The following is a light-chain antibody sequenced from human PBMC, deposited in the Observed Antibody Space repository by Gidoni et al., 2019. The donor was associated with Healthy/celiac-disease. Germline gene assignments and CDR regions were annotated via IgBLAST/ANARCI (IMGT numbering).Light chain of an antibody. V-gene: IGKV1-33*01. CDR3: QQYDNPFT. J-gene: IGKJ3*01. Sequence: DIQMTQSPSSLSASVGDRVTITCQASQDISNYLNWYQQKPGKAHKLLIYDASNLETGVPSRFSGSGSGTDFTFTISSLQPEDIATYYCQQYDNPFTFGPGTKVDIK. CDR1: QDISNY. CDR2: DAS.